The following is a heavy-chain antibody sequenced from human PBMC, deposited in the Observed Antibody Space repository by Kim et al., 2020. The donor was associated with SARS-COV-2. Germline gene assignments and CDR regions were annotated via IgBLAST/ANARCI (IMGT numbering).Heavy chain of an antibody. J-gene: IGHJ4*03. CDR2: IYPGNSDT. CDR1: GYTFTSCW. Sequence: GGCRERPCQGSGYTFTSCWIAWERQMPAKGVGWVGIIYPGNSDTKYSPSFQGRVTISADTSSSTAFLQWRSLQASDTAMYYCAKTSRTGLATGY. V-gene: IGHV5-51*03. CDR3: AKTSRTGLATGY.